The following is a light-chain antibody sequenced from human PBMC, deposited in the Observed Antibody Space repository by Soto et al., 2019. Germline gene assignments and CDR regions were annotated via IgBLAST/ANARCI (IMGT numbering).Light chain of an antibody. Sequence: EIVLTQSPGTLSLSPGERATLSCRASQSVSSSYLAWYQQKPGQAPRLLIYGASSSATGIPERFGGSGSGTDSTPTISRLEPEDFAEYYCQHYCSSPPITFGQGTRLESK. CDR2: GAS. CDR3: QHYCSSPPIT. V-gene: IGKV3-20*01. J-gene: IGKJ5*01. CDR1: QSVSSSY.